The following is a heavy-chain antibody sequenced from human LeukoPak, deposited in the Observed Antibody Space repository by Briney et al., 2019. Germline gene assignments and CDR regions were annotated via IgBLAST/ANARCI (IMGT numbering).Heavy chain of an antibody. CDR3: ARRGWYYDSSGYSFDP. J-gene: IGHJ5*02. CDR1: GGSISSYY. V-gene: IGHV4-34*01. Sequence: SETLSLTCTVSGGSISSYYWSWIRQPPGKGLEWIGEINHSGSTNYNPSLKSRVTISVDTSKNQFSLKLSSVTAADTAVYYCARRGWYYDSSGYSFDPWGQGTLVTVSS. D-gene: IGHD3-22*01. CDR2: INHSGST.